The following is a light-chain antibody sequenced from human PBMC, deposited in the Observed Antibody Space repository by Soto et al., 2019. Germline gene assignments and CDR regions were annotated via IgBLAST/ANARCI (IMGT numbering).Light chain of an antibody. CDR1: QSIGSD. CDR3: QQYYKWPPWT. V-gene: IGKV3-15*01. J-gene: IGKJ1*01. CDR2: GAS. Sequence: EIVMTQSPATLSVSPGERVSLSYRASQSIGSDLAWYQQKPGQAPRLLFYGASTRATGFPARFSGSGSGTEFTLTISSLESEDFAVYYCQQYYKWPPWTFGQGTRVENK.